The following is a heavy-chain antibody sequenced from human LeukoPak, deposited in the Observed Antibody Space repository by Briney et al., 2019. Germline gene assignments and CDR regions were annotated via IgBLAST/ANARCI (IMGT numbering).Heavy chain of an antibody. CDR2: IWYDGSNK. V-gene: IGHV3-33*01. Sequence: PGGSLRLSCAASGFTFSSYGMHWVRQAPGKGLEWVAVIWYDGSNKYYADSVKGRFTISRDNSKNTLYLKMNSLRAEDTAVYYCARDRLITMIVALEDDGFDIWGQGTMVTVSS. CDR3: ARDRLITMIVALEDDGFDI. D-gene: IGHD3-22*01. CDR1: GFTFSSYG. J-gene: IGHJ3*02.